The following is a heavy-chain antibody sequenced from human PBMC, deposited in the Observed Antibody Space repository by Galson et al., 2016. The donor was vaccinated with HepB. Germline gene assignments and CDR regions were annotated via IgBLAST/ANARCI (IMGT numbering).Heavy chain of an antibody. V-gene: IGHV6-1*01. CDR1: GDSVSSDVGV. D-gene: IGHD1-14*01. Sequence: CAISGDSVSSDVGVWNWIRQSPSRALEWLGRTYYRSHWYYVYAVAVKTRLVINPDTSRNQFSLQLRSGTPDDSAVYWCARDAPGSSYFDYCSQGTLVTVSS. J-gene: IGHJ4*02. CDR2: TYYRSHWYY. CDR3: ARDAPGSSYFDY.